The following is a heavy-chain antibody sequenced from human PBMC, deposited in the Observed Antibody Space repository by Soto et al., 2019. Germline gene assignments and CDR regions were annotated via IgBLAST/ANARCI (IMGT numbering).Heavy chain of an antibody. J-gene: IGHJ6*02. CDR2: INAGNGNT. CDR3: ARGATHIQYGNGYGMDV. V-gene: IGHV1-3*01. Sequence: QVQLVQSGAEVKKPGASVKVSCKASGYTFTSYAMHWVRQAPGQRLEWMGWINAGNGNTKYSQKFQGRVTITRDTSAITAYMELGSLRSEDTAVYYCARGATHIQYGNGYGMDVWGQGTTVTVSS. D-gene: IGHD1-1*01. CDR1: GYTFTSYA.